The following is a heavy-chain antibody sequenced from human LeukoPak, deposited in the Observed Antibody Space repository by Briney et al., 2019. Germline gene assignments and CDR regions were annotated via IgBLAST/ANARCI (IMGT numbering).Heavy chain of an antibody. CDR2: INPNSGGT. CDR1: GYTFTGYY. J-gene: IGHJ5*02. Sequence: ALVKVSCKASGYTFTGYYMHWVRQAPGQGLEWMGWINPNSGGTNYAQKFQGRVTMTRDTSISTAYMELSRLRSDDTAVYYCARAGSGWEYNWFDPWGQGTLVTVSS. D-gene: IGHD6-19*01. CDR3: ARAGSGWEYNWFDP. V-gene: IGHV1-2*02.